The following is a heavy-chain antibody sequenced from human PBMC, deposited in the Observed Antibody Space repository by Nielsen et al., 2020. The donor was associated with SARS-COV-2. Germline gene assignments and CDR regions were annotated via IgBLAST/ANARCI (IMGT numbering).Heavy chain of an antibody. CDR3: ARDSPYGWGNVHYLYGMDV. CDR2: ISAYNGNT. V-gene: IGHV1-18*01. J-gene: IGHJ6*02. Sequence: WVRQAPGQGLEWMGWISAYNGNTNYAQNFQGRVTMTTDRFTSTAYMELRSLSPDGTAVYYCARDSPYGWGNVHYLYGMDVWGQGTTVTVSS. D-gene: IGHD3-10*01.